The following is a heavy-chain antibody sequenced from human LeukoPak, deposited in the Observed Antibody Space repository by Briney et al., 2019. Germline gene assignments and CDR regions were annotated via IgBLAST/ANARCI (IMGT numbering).Heavy chain of an antibody. D-gene: IGHD2-15*01. CDR3: ARVGDCSGGSCYTLPPTSFDY. V-gene: IGHV1-2*02. CDR2: INPNSGGT. CDR1: GYTFTGYY. Sequence: GASVKVSCKASGYTFTGYYMHWVRQAPGQGLEWMGWINPNSGGTNYAQKFQGRVNMTRDTSISTAYMELSRLRSDDTAVYYCARVGDCSGGSCYTLPPTSFDYWGQGTLVTVSS. J-gene: IGHJ4*02.